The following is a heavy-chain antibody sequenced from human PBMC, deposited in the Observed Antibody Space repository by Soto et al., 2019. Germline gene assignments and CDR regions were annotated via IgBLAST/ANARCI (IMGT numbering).Heavy chain of an antibody. CDR1: GFTFSNFA. V-gene: IGHV3-23*01. J-gene: IGHJ6*02. CDR3: AKESSASRVSYYYAMDV. Sequence: EGQLLESGGGLVQPGGSLRVSCAASGFTFSNFAMHWVRQAPGKGLEWVSGISAGGASTTYADSVKGRFPISRDNSKNTLYLQMNSLRAEDTGVYYCAKESSASRVSYYYAMDVWGQGTTVTVSS. D-gene: IGHD3-10*01. CDR2: ISAGGAST.